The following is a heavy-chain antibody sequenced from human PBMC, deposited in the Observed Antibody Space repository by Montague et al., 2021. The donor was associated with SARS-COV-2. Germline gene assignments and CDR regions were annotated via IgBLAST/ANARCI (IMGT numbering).Heavy chain of an antibody. D-gene: IGHD3-10*01. CDR3: ARPLVRGVPKAFDI. CDR2: IYYSGTT. CDR1: GGSITRNYY. Sequence: SETLSLTCTVSGGSITRNYYWGWIRQPPGKGLEWVGNIYYSGTTXXNPSLESRVTISVDASKNQSSLNLTSVTAADTAVYYCARPLVRGVPKAFDIWGQGALVIVSS. J-gene: IGHJ3*02. V-gene: IGHV4-39*01.